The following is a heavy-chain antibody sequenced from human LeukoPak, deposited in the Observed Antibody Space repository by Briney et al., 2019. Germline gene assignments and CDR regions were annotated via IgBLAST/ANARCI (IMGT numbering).Heavy chain of an antibody. V-gene: IGHV1-18*01. CDR1: GYTFTSYG. CDR3: ARHRALRYFDWLSDFDY. Sequence: GASVKVSCKASGYTFTSYGISWVRQAPGQGLEWMGWISAYNGNTNYAQKLQGRVTMTTDTSTSTAYMELRSLRSDDTAVYYCARHRALRYFDWLSDFDYWGQGTLVTVSS. J-gene: IGHJ4*02. CDR2: ISAYNGNT. D-gene: IGHD3-9*01.